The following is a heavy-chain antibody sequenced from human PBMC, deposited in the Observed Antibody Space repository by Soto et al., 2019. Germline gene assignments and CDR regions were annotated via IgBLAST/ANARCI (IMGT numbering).Heavy chain of an antibody. CDR1: GYTFTSYG. J-gene: IGHJ6*02. D-gene: IGHD4-17*01. V-gene: IGHV1-18*01. Sequence: ASVKVSCKASGYTFTSYGISWVRQAPGQGLEWMGWISAYNGNKKYAQKLQGRVSMTTDTSTSTAYMELRSLRSDDTAVYYCARDRVTTVTTFDYYYGMDVWGQGTTVTVSS. CDR2: ISAYNGNK. CDR3: ARDRVTTVTTFDYYYGMDV.